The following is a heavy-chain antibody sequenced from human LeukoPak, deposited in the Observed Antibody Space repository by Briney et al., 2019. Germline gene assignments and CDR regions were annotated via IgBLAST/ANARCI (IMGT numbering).Heavy chain of an antibody. CDR3: ARVDGSTDY. CDR1: GYTFTRYD. D-gene: IGHD2-2*01. Sequence: GASVKVSCKASGYTFTRYDINWVRQATGQGREWMGWMNTKSGNTGHAQKFQGRVTISRATSINTVYMELSSLRSEDPAVYFCARVDGSTDYWGQGPLVTVSS. CDR2: MNTKSGNT. J-gene: IGHJ4*02. V-gene: IGHV1-8*03.